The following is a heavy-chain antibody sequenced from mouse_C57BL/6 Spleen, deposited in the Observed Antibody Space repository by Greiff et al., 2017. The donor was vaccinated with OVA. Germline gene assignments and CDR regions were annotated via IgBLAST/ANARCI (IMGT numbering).Heavy chain of an antibody. CDR2: IRNKANGYTT. J-gene: IGHJ3*01. V-gene: IGHV7-3*01. CDR3: ASSYYYGSSPFAY. D-gene: IGHD1-1*01. CDR1: GFTFTDYY. Sequence: DVQLVESGGGLVQPGGSLSLSCAASGFTFTDYYMSWVRQPPGKALEWLGFIRNKANGYTTEYSASVKGRFTISRDNSQSILYLQMNALRAEDSATYYCASSYYYGSSPFAYWGQGTLVTVSA.